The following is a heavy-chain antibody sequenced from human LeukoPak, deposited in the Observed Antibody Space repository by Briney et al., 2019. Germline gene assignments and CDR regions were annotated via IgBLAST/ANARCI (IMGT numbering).Heavy chain of an antibody. CDR2: ISSSSSYI. Sequence: GGSLRLSCAASGFTFSSYSMNWVRQAPGKGLEWVSSISSSSSYIYYADSVKGRFTISRDNAKNSLYPQMNSLRAEDTAVYYCARDLVATRLPRVIGPGYWGQGTLVTVSS. J-gene: IGHJ4*02. CDR1: GFTFSSYS. CDR3: ARDLVATRLPRVIGPGY. D-gene: IGHD3-16*02. V-gene: IGHV3-21*01.